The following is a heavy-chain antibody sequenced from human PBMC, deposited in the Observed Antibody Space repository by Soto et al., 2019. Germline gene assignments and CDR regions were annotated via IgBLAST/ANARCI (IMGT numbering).Heavy chain of an antibody. D-gene: IGHD6-19*01. CDR2: ISYDGSNK. J-gene: IGHJ6*02. V-gene: IGHV3-30*18. Sequence: GGSLRLSCAASGFTFSSYGMHWVRQAPGKWLEWVAVISYDGSNKYYADSVKGRFTISRDNSKNTLYLQMNSLRAEDTAVYYCAKGSYGRTVAENYYYYGMDVWGQGXTVTVYS. CDR1: GFTFSSYG. CDR3: AKGSYGRTVAENYYYYGMDV.